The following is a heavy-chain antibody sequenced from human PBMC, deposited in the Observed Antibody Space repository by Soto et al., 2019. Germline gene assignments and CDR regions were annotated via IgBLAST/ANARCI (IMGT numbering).Heavy chain of an antibody. D-gene: IGHD3-22*01. CDR2: IYYSGST. Sequence: QVQLQESGPGLVKPSQTLSLTCTVSGGSISSGGYYWSWIRQHPGKGLEWIGYIYYSGSTYYNPSLTSRVTLSVDTSKNQFSLKLSSVTAADTAVYYCARRGSGNYYDSSGYWGYYFDYWGQGTLVTVSS. CDR3: ARRGSGNYYDSSGYWGYYFDY. J-gene: IGHJ4*02. CDR1: GGSISSGGYY. V-gene: IGHV4-31*03.